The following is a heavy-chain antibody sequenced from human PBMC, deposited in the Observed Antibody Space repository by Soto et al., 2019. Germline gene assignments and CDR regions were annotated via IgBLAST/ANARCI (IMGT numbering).Heavy chain of an antibody. V-gene: IGHV1-69*13. CDR2: IIPIFGTA. D-gene: IGHD2-2*02. CDR3: ARGPVVVPAAILPWFDP. Sequence: ASVKVSCKASGGTFSSYAISWVRQAPGQGLEWMGGIIPIFGTANYAQKFQGRVTITADESTSTAYMELSSLRSEDTAVYYCARGPVVVPAAILPWFDPWGQGTLVTVS. CDR1: GGTFSSYA. J-gene: IGHJ5*02.